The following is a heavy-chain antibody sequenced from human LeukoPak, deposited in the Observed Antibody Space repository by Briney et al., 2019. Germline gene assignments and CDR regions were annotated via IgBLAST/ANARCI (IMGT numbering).Heavy chain of an antibody. CDR1: GGSISSSSYY. J-gene: IGHJ4*02. CDR2: IYYSGST. V-gene: IGHV4-61*01. D-gene: IGHD6-13*01. CDR3: ARHSYSREPDY. Sequence: SETLSLTCTVSGGSISSSSYYWSWIRQPPGKGLEWIGYIYYSGSTNYNPSLKSRVTISVDTSKNQFSLKLSSVTAADTAVYYCARHSYSREPDYWGQGTLVTVSP.